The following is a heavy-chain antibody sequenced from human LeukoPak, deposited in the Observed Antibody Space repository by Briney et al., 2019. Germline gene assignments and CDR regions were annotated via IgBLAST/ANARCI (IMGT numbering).Heavy chain of an antibody. CDR3: ARVLVVVAAPDY. CDR1: GGSISSGDYY. CDR2: IYHSGST. D-gene: IGHD2-15*01. V-gene: IGHV4-30-4*01. Sequence: SQTLSLTCTVSGGSISSGDYYWSWIRQPPGKGLEWIGYIYHSGSTFYNPSFKSRVAISIDTSKNQFFLKLNSVTAADLAVYYCARVLVVVAAPDYWGQGTLVTVSS. J-gene: IGHJ4*02.